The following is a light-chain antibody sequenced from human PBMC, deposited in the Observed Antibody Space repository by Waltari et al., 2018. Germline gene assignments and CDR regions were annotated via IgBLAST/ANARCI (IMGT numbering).Light chain of an antibody. CDR3: CSFAAGSILV. J-gene: IGLJ3*02. CDR2: EGN. Sequence: QSALTQPASVSGSPGQSITITCPGTSSDVWTYNLVSWYQHHPDKAPKLIIYEGNKRPSGVSNRFSGSKSGNTASLTISGLQAEDEADYYCCSFAAGSILVFGGGTKLTVL. CDR1: SSDVWTYNL. V-gene: IGLV2-23*01.